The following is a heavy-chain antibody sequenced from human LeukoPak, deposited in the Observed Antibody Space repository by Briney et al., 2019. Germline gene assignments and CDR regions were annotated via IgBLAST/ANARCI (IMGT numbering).Heavy chain of an antibody. V-gene: IGHV4-4*07. CDR2: IYTSGST. J-gene: IGHJ4*02. CDR1: GGSISSYY. CDR3: ARDRPYYDFWSGYES. Sequence: PSETLSLTCTVSGGSISSYYWSWIRQPAGKGLEWIGRIYTSGSTNYNPSLKSRVTMSVDTSKNQFSLKLSSVTAADTAVYHCARDRPYYDFWSGYESWGQGTLVTVSS. D-gene: IGHD3-3*01.